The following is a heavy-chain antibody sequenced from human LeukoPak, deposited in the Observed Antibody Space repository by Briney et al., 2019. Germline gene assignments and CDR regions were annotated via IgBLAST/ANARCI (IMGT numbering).Heavy chain of an antibody. CDR2: MSGDSSTI. J-gene: IGHJ4*02. Sequence: GGSLRLSCAASGFTFNTYSMTWVRQAPGKGLEWVSYMSGDSSTISYADSLKGRFTISRDNAENALYLQMNSLRVEDTAVYYCARDGDYDYVWGSLDYWGQGTRVTVSS. V-gene: IGHV3-48*04. CDR1: GFTFNTYS. CDR3: ARDGDYDYVWGSLDY. D-gene: IGHD3-16*01.